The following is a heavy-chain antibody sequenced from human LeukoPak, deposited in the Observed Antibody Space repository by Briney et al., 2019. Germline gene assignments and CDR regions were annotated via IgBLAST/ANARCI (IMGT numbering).Heavy chain of an antibody. CDR2: IYHSGST. J-gene: IGHJ5*02. CDR3: ARDHNWFDP. V-gene: IGHV4-38-2*02. Sequence: PSETLSLTCAVSGYSLSSGYYWGWIRPPPGKGLEWIGSIYHSGSTYYNPSLKSRVIISVDTSKNQFSLKLSSVTAADTAVYYCARDHNWFDPWGQGTLVTVSS. CDR1: GYSLSSGYY.